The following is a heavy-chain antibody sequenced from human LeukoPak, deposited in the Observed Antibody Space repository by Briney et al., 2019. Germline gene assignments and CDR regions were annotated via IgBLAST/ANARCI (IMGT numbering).Heavy chain of an antibody. V-gene: IGHV3-21*01. Sequence: GGSLRLSCAASGFTFSSYSMNWVRQAPGKGLEWVSSISSSSSYIYYADSVKGRFTISRDNAKNSLYLQMNSLRAEDTAVYYCAKEDGYGGYDFDIWGQGTMVTVSS. D-gene: IGHD4-17*01. J-gene: IGHJ3*02. CDR1: GFTFSSYS. CDR2: ISSSSSYI. CDR3: AKEDGYGGYDFDI.